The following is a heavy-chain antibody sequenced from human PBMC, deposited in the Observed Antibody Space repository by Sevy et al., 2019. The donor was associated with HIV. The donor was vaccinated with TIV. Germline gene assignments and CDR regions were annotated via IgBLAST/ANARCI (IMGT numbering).Heavy chain of an antibody. Sequence: SETLSLTCTVSGGSISSYYWSWIRQPPGKGLEWIGYIYYSGSTNYNPSLKSRVTISVDTSKNQFSLKLSSVTAADTAVYYCARRIAMAVAGHYWYFDLWGRGTLVTVSS. V-gene: IGHV4-59*12. CDR3: ARRIAMAVAGHYWYFDL. J-gene: IGHJ2*01. D-gene: IGHD6-19*01. CDR2: IYYSGST. CDR1: GGSISSYY.